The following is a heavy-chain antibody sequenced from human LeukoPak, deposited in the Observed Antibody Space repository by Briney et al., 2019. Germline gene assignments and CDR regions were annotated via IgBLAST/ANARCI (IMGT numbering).Heavy chain of an antibody. CDR2: INPNSGGT. CDR1: GYTFTGYY. V-gene: IGHV1-2*02. Sequence: ASVKVSCKASGYTFTGYYMHWVREAPGQGLEWMGWINPNSGGTNYAQKFQGRVTMTRETYISTAYMELSRPRSDDTAVYYCARDYYESSGYFGYWGQGTLVTVSS. J-gene: IGHJ4*02. D-gene: IGHD3-22*01. CDR3: ARDYYESSGYFGY.